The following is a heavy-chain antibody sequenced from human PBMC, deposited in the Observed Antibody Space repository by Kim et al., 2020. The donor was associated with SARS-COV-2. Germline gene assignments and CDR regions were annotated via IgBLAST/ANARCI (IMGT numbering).Heavy chain of an antibody. CDR1: GFTFSSYA. D-gene: IGHD5-12*01. Sequence: GGSLRLSCAASGFTFSSYAMSWVRQAPGKGLEWVSAISGSGGSTYYADSVKGRFTISRDNSKNTLYLQMNSLRAEDTAVYYCVPTPGSGYDFDYWGQGTLVTVSS. CDR2: ISGSGGST. J-gene: IGHJ4*02. CDR3: VPTPGSGYDFDY. V-gene: IGHV3-23*01.